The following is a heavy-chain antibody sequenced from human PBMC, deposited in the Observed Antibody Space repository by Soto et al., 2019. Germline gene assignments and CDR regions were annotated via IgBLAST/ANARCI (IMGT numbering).Heavy chain of an antibody. CDR1: GFTFSSYG. Sequence: QVQLVESGGGVVQPGRSLRLSCAASGFTFSSYGMHWVRQAPGKGLEWVAVISYDGSNKYYADSVKGRFTISRDNSKNTLYLQMNSLRAEDTAVYYCAKEYGSSSLSPDFDYWGQGTLVSFSS. V-gene: IGHV3-30*18. CDR3: AKEYGSSSLSPDFDY. CDR2: ISYDGSNK. J-gene: IGHJ4*02. D-gene: IGHD6-13*01.